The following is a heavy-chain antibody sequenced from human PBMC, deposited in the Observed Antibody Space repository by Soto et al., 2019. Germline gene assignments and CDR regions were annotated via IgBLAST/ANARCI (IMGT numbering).Heavy chain of an antibody. CDR2: INPNSGGT. V-gene: IGHV1-2*04. D-gene: IGHD5-12*01. Sequence: ASVKVSCKASGYTFTGYYMHWVRQAPGQGLEWMGWINPNSGGTNYAQKFQGWVTMTRDTSISTAYMELSRLRSDDTAVYYCASDSRWLRFSSGFDPWGQGTLVTVSS. CDR3: ASDSRWLRFSSGFDP. J-gene: IGHJ5*02. CDR1: GYTFTGYY.